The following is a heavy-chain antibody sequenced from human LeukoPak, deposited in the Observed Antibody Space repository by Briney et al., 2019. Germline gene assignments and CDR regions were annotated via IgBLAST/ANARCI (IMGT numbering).Heavy chain of an antibody. J-gene: IGHJ4*02. D-gene: IGHD6-19*01. CDR2: INTDGTVT. CDR1: GFTFSKCW. V-gene: IGHV3-74*01. CDR3: ATKQWLAPPPDS. Sequence: GGSLRLSCAASGFTFSKCWMLWVRQAPGKGPESVSRINTDGTVTTYADSVKGRFTVSRDNADNTMFLQMNSVRDEDTAVYYCATKQWLAPPPDSWGQGTPVTVSS.